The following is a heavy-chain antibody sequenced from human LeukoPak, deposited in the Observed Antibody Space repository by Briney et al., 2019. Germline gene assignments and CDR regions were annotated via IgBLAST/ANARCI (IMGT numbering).Heavy chain of an antibody. CDR3: ARGRLLWFGELSWFDP. CDR1: GGSFSGYY. D-gene: IGHD3-10*01. CDR2: INHSGST. Sequence: SETLSLTCAVYGGSFSGYYWSWIRQPPGKGLEWTGEINHSGSTNYNPSLKSRVTISVDTSKNQFPLKLSSVTAADAAVYYCARGRLLWFGELSWFDPWGQGTLVTVSS. J-gene: IGHJ5*02. V-gene: IGHV4-34*01.